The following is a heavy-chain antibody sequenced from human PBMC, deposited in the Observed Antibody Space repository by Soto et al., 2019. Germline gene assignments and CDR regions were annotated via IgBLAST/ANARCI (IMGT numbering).Heavy chain of an antibody. D-gene: IGHD6-19*01. CDR3: ARSVAVPGAHIDY. CDR1: GVSINRGDYY. Sequence: QVRLQESGPKLVRPSQTLSLTCSVSGVSINRGDYYWSWIRQSPGRGLEWIGSIYYNGDTNYNPSLGSRVTMSVDTSKNEFSLRLSSVTAADTAVYFCARSVAVPGAHIDYWGQGTQVTVSS. CDR2: IYYNGDT. V-gene: IGHV4-30-4*01. J-gene: IGHJ4*02.